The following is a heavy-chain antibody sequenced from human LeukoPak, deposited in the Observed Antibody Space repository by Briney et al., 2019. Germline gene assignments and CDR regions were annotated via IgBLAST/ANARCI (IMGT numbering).Heavy chain of an antibody. D-gene: IGHD6-13*01. J-gene: IGHJ5*02. CDR1: GGSISSSSYY. V-gene: IGHV4-39*07. CDR3: ARERGQLTP. Sequence: SETLSLTCTVSGGSISSSSYYWGWIRQPPGKGLEWIGSIYYSGSTYYNPSLKSRVTISVDTSKNQFSLKLSSVTAADTAVYYCARERGQLTPLGQGTLVTVSS. CDR2: IYYSGST.